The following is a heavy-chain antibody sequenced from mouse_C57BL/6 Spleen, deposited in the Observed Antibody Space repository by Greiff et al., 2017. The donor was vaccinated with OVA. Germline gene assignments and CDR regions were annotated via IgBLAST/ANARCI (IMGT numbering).Heavy chain of an antibody. CDR1: GYTFTSYW. CDR2: IHPNSGST. V-gene: IGHV1-64*01. CDR3: ARRSNYEDFDY. J-gene: IGHJ2*01. D-gene: IGHD2-5*01. Sequence: QVQLKQPGAELVKPGASVKLSCKASGYTFTSYWMHWVKQRPGQGLEWIGMIHPNSGSTNYNEKFKSKATLTVDKSSSTAYMQLSSLTSEDSAVYYCARRSNYEDFDYWGQGTTLTVSS.